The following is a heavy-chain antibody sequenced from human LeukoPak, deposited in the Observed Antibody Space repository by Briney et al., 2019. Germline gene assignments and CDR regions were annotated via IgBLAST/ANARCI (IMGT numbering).Heavy chain of an antibody. D-gene: IGHD5-24*01. V-gene: IGHV5-51*01. Sequence: GESLKISCKGSGYSFTSYWIGWVRQMPGKGLEWMGIIYPGDSDTRYSPSFQGQVTISADKSISTAYLQWSSLKASDTAMYYCARQNPDGYNPYYFDYRGQGTLVTVSS. J-gene: IGHJ4*02. CDR2: IYPGDSDT. CDR1: GYSFTSYW. CDR3: ARQNPDGYNPYYFDY.